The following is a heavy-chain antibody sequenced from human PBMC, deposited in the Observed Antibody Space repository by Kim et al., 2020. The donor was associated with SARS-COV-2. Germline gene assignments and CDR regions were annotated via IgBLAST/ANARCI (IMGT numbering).Heavy chain of an antibody. V-gene: IGHV1-24*01. Sequence: TIYAQKFPGRVTMTEDTSTDTAYMGLSSLGSEDTAVYYCATASFPGRFDPWGQGTLVTVSS. CDR3: ATASFPGRFDP. CDR2: T. J-gene: IGHJ5*02.